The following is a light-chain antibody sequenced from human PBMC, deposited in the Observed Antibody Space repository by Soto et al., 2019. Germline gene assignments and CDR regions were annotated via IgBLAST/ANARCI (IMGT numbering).Light chain of an antibody. CDR1: QSISIW. CDR3: QQYVTYPLT. CDR2: KAS. J-gene: IGKJ4*01. V-gene: IGKV1-5*03. Sequence: DIQMTQSPSTLSASVGDRVTITCRASQSISIWLAWYQHKPGKAPKLLIYKASNLESGVPSRFSGSGSGTEFTLTISSRQPDDFATYSCQQYVTYPLTFGGGTNVEIK.